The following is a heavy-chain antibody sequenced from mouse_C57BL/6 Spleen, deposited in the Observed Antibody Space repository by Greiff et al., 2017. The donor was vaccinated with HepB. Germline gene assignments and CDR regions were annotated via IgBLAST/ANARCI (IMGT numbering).Heavy chain of an antibody. Sequence: EVQLVESGGGLVKPGGSLKLSCAASGFTFSDYGMHWVRQAPEKGLEWVAYISSGSSTICYADTVKGRFTISRDNAKNTLFLQMTSLRSEDTAMYYCARWPGYVDYWGQGTSVTVSS. CDR1: GFTFSDYG. V-gene: IGHV5-17*01. J-gene: IGHJ4*01. CDR2: ISSGSSTI. CDR3: ARWPGYVDY.